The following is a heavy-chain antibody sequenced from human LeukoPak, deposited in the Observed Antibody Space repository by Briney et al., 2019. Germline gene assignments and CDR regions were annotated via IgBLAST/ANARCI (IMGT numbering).Heavy chain of an antibody. CDR1: GGSISSGGYY. Sequence: KTSETLSLTCTVSGGSISSGGYYWSWIRQPPGKGLEWIGYIYHSGSTYYNPSLKSRVTVSVDRSKNQFSLKLSSVTAADTAVYYCAASWQLALGSDAFDIWGQGTMVTVSS. V-gene: IGHV4-30-2*01. CDR3: AASWQLALGSDAFDI. J-gene: IGHJ3*02. CDR2: IYHSGST. D-gene: IGHD6-6*01.